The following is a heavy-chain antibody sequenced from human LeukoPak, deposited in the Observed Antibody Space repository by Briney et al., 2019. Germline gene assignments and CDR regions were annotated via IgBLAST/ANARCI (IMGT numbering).Heavy chain of an antibody. Sequence: VGSLRLSCAASGFTFSGSAMHWVRQASGKGLEWVGRIRSKANNYATAYAASVKGRFTISRDDSKDTVYLQMNSLKTEDTAVYYCTKRATDDSSGYYSTWGQGTLVTVSS. CDR1: GFTFSGSA. D-gene: IGHD3-22*01. V-gene: IGHV3-73*01. CDR3: TKRATDDSSGYYST. J-gene: IGHJ5*02. CDR2: IRSKANNYAT.